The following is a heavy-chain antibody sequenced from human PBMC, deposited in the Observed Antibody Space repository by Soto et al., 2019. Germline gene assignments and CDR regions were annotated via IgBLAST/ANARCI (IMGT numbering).Heavy chain of an antibody. D-gene: IGHD2-15*01. Sequence: ASVKVSCKASGYTFTGYYMHWVRQAPGQGLEWMGWINPNSGGTNYAQKFQGWVTMTRDTSISTAYMELSRLRSDDTAVYYCARERKEGYCSGGSCYTYNWFDPWSQGTLVTVSS. V-gene: IGHV1-2*04. J-gene: IGHJ5*02. CDR1: GYTFTGYY. CDR2: INPNSGGT. CDR3: ARERKEGYCSGGSCYTYNWFDP.